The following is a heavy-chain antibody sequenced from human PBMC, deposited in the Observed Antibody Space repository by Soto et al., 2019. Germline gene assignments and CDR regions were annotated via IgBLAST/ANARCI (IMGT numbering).Heavy chain of an antibody. CDR3: ARGMSGSYSDYFDY. CDR2: IYYSGST. Sequence: PSETLSLTCTVSGGSISSSSYYWGWIRQPPGKGLEWIGSIYYSGSTYYNPSLKSRVTISVDTSKNQFSLKLSSVTAADTAVYYCARGMSGSYSDYFDYWGQGTLVTVSS. V-gene: IGHV4-39*01. D-gene: IGHD1-26*01. CDR1: GGSISSSSYY. J-gene: IGHJ4*02.